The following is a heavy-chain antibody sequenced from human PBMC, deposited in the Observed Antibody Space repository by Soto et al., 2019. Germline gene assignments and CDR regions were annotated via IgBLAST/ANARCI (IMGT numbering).Heavy chain of an antibody. CDR3: ARALYTILVAVAATPE. CDR1: VFTFSSYG. Sequence: GGSLRLSCAASVFTFSSYGMSWVRQSPGEGLEWVSGISGSGGSTYYADSVKGRFTISRDNSKNTLYLKMKSLRAEDTAVYYCARALYTILVAVAATPEWGQGTLVTVSS. D-gene: IGHD2-15*01. J-gene: IGHJ4*02. CDR2: ISGSGGST. V-gene: IGHV3-23*01.